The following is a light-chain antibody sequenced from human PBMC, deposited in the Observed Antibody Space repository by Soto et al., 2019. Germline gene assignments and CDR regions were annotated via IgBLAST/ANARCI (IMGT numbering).Light chain of an antibody. J-gene: IGLJ1*01. CDR1: SSDVGGYNY. Sequence: QSALPQPASVSGSPGQSITISCTGTSSDVGGYNYVSWYQQHPGKAPKLMLYEVSNRPSGISNRFSGSKSGNTASLTISGLQAEDEADYYCSSYTSSSTLCVFGTGTKVTVL. CDR2: EVS. V-gene: IGLV2-14*01. CDR3: SSYTSSSTLCV.